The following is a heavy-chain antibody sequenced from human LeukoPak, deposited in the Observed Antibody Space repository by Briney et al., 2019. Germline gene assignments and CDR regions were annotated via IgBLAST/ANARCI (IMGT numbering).Heavy chain of an antibody. CDR3: AVLITMVRGVNANDY. CDR2: IIPIFGTA. Sequence: SVKVSCKASGYTFTSYGISWVRQAPGQGLEWMGGIIPIFGTANYAQKFQGRVTITADESTSTAYMELSSLRSEDTAVYYCAVLITMVRGVNANDYWGQGTLVTVSS. V-gene: IGHV1-69*13. CDR1: GYTFTSYG. D-gene: IGHD3-10*01. J-gene: IGHJ4*02.